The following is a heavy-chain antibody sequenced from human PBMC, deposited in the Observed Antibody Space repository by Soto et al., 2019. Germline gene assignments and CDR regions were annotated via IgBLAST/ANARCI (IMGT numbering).Heavy chain of an antibody. V-gene: IGHV1-69*01. CDR1: GGTFSSYA. CDR2: SIPIFGTA. D-gene: IGHD6-19*01. CDR3: ARSLAVSYDDYGMDV. Sequence: QVQLVQSGAEVKKPGSSVKVSCKASGGTFSSYAISWVRQAPGQGLEWMGGSIPIFGTANYAQKFQGRVTITADESPSKASMELSSLRSEDTAVYYCARSLAVSYDDYGMDVWGQGTKVTVSS. J-gene: IGHJ6*02.